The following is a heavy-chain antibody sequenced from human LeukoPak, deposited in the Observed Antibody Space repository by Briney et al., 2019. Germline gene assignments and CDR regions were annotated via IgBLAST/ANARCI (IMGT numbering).Heavy chain of an antibody. CDR3: TTSKGGSYRGAFDI. CDR2: ISYDGGNK. V-gene: IGHV3-30-3*01. D-gene: IGHD1-26*01. Sequence: GTSLRLSCAASGFTFGSHAMDWVRQAPGKGLEWVAVISYDGGNKYYADSVKGRFTISRDNSKNMLYLQMNSLRAEDTAVYYCTTSKGGSYRGAFDIWGQGTMVTVSS. J-gene: IGHJ3*02. CDR1: GFTFGSHA.